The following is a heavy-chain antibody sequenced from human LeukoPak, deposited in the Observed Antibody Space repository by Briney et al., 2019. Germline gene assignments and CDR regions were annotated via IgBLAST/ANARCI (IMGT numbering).Heavy chain of an antibody. CDR3: ARGQIWGDGDY. CDR1: GYIFTNFG. Sequence: ASVKVSCKASGYIFTNFGISWVRQARGQGLEWMGWISGYNGNTKYVQKFQGRVTMTTDTSTSTAYMELRSLRSDDTAVYYCARGQIWGDGDYWGQGTLVTVSS. J-gene: IGHJ4*02. CDR2: ISGYNGNT. D-gene: IGHD5-24*01. V-gene: IGHV1-18*01.